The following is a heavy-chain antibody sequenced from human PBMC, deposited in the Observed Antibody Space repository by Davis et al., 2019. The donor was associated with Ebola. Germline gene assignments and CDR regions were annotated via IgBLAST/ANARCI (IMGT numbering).Heavy chain of an antibody. D-gene: IGHD6-6*01. CDR2: ISPYNGNT. J-gene: IGHJ4*02. CDR1: GYTFVSYG. V-gene: IGHV1-18*01. Sequence: ASVKVSCKASGYTFVSYGISWMRQAPGQGLEWMGWISPYNGNTNYAQILQGRVTMTTETSTSTAYMELRNLRSDDTAVYYCARGRYTTSSLDYWGQGTLVTVSS. CDR3: ARGRYTTSSLDY.